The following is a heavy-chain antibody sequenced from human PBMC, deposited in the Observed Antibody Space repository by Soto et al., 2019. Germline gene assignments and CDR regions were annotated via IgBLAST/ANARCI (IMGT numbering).Heavy chain of an antibody. V-gene: IGHV4-59*01. D-gene: IGHD3-3*01. CDR2: IYYSGST. Sequence: SETLSLTCTVSGGSISSYYWSWIRQPPGKGLEWIGYIYYSGSTNYNPSLKSRVTISVDTSKHQFSLKLSSVTAADTAVYYCARATYYDFWSGYYSPEYYYYYGMDVWGQGTTVTVSS. J-gene: IGHJ6*02. CDR3: ARATYYDFWSGYYSPEYYYYYGMDV. CDR1: GGSISSYY.